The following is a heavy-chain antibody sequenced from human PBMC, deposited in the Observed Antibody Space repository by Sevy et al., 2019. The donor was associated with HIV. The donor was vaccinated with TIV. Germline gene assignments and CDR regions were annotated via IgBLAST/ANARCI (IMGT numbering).Heavy chain of an antibody. J-gene: IGHJ6*02. CDR2: ISWNSGSI. V-gene: IGHV3-9*01. D-gene: IGHD3-9*01. Sequence: GGSLRLSCAASGFTFDDYAMHWVRQAPGKGLEWVSGISWNSGSIGYADPVKGRFTISRDNAKNSLYLQMNSLRAEDTALYYCAKDMREGLRYFDWSYYYYGMDVWGQGTTVTVSS. CDR3: AKDMREGLRYFDWSYYYYGMDV. CDR1: GFTFDDYA.